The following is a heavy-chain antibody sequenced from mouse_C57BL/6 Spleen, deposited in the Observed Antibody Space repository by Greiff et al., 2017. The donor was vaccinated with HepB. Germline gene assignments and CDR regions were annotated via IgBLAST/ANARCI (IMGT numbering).Heavy chain of an antibody. CDR3: ARFGSNSRYFDY. CDR1: GYTFTSYG. D-gene: IGHD2-5*01. Sequence: VHLVESGAELARPGASVKLSCKASGYTFTSYGISWVKQRTGQGLEWIGEIYPRSGNTYYNEKFKGKATLTADKSSSTAYMELRSLTSEDSAVYFCARFGSNSRYFDYWGQGTTLTVSS. V-gene: IGHV1-81*01. CDR2: IYPRSGNT. J-gene: IGHJ2*01.